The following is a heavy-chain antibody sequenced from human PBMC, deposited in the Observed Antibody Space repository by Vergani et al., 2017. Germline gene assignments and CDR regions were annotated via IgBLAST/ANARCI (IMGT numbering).Heavy chain of an antibody. CDR2: INSDGSSL. CDR3: ATVGYSSYGRGWFDP. V-gene: IGHV3-74*01. Sequence: EVQLVESGGGLVQPGGSLRLSCAASGFTFSSYWMHWVRQAPGKGLVWVSRINSDGSSLSYADSVKGRFTISRDNAKNTLSLQMNSLRAEDTAVYYCATVGYSSYGRGWFDPWGQGTLVTVSS. J-gene: IGHJ5*02. CDR1: GFTFSSYW. D-gene: IGHD4-11*01.